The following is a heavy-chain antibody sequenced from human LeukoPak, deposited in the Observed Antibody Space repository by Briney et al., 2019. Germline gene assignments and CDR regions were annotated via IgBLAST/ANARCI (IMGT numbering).Heavy chain of an antibody. CDR1: GFTFSSYW. CDR3: ARGPAAGNLLGY. J-gene: IGHJ4*02. D-gene: IGHD6-19*01. CDR2: IKQDGSEK. V-gene: IGHV3-7*01. Sequence: GGSLRLSCAASGFTFSSYWMSWVRQAPGKGLEWAANIKQDGSEKYYVDSVKGRFTISRDNAKNSLFLQMNSLRAEDTAVYYCARGPAAGNLLGYWGQGTLATVSS.